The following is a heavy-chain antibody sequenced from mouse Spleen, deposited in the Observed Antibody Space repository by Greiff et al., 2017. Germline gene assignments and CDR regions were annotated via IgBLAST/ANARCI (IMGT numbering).Heavy chain of an antibody. Sequence: VQLQQSGAELVRPGASVKLSCTASGFNIKDDYMHWVKQRPEQGLEWIGWIDPGNGDTEYASKFQGKATITADTSSNTAYLQLSSLTSEDTAVYYCTTGTTVVEGYFDVWGTGTTVTVSS. V-gene: IGHV14-4*01. CDR1: GFNIKDDY. CDR2: IDPGNGDT. CDR3: TTGTTVVEGYFDV. D-gene: IGHD1-1*01. J-gene: IGHJ1*03.